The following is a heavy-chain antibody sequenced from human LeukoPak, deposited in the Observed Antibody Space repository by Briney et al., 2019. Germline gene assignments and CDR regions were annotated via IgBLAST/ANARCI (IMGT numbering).Heavy chain of an antibody. D-gene: IGHD6-6*01. CDR1: GFTFSSYA. CDR2: ISYDGSNK. V-gene: IGHV3-30*04. Sequence: PGGSLRLSCAASGFTFSSYAMHWVRQAPGKGLEWVAVISYDGSNKYYADSVKGRFTISRDNSKNTLYLQMNSLRAEDTAVYYCARDPVPYSSRYYYMDVRGKGTTVTVSS. CDR3: ARDPVPYSSRYYYMDV. J-gene: IGHJ6*03.